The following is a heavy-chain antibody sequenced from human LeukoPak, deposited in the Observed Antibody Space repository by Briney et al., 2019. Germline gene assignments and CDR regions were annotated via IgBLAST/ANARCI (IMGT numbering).Heavy chain of an antibody. D-gene: IGHD4-23*01. Sequence: GGSLRLSCAASGFIFSSYVLHWVRQTPGKGLEWVADITYDGSSKYYAESVKGRFTISRDNSKNTLYLQMNSLRAEDTAVYYCARSYGGNSANWYFDLWGRGTLVTVSS. CDR1: GFIFSSYV. V-gene: IGHV3-30-3*01. CDR3: ARSYGGNSANWYFDL. CDR2: ITYDGSSK. J-gene: IGHJ2*01.